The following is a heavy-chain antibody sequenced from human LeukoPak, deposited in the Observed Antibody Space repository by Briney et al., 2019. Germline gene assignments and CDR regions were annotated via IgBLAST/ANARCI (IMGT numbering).Heavy chain of an antibody. CDR2: ISNSGGSK. J-gene: IGHJ4*02. D-gene: IGHD3-3*01. CDR3: AKARYDFWSAKGD. Sequence: GGSLRLSCAASGFTFSNHAMSWVRQAPGKGLEWVSTISNSGGSKFYAGSVKGRFTISTDTSNNTLYLQMHTLRVDDTAIYFCAKARYDFWSAKGDWGQGTLVTVSS. V-gene: IGHV3-23*01. CDR1: GFTFSNHA.